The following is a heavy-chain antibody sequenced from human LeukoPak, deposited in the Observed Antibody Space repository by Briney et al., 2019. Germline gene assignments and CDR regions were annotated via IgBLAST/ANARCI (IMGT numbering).Heavy chain of an antibody. CDR2: IYYSGST. Sequence: PSETLSLTCTVSGGSISSSSYYWGWIRQPPGKGLEWIGSIYYSGSTYYNPSLKSRDTISVDTSKNQFSLKLSSVTAADTAVYYCARQDYDSSGYYSLNYFDYWGQGTLVTVSS. CDR1: GGSISSSSYY. CDR3: ARQDYDSSGYYSLNYFDY. V-gene: IGHV4-39*01. J-gene: IGHJ4*02. D-gene: IGHD3-22*01.